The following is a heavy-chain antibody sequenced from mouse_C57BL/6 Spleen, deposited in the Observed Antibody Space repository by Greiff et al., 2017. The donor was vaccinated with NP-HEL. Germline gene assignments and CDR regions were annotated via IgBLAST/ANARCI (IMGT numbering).Heavy chain of an antibody. CDR1: GYTFTDYY. CDR3: ARSEFPLSHYFDY. CDR2: INPYNGGT. J-gene: IGHJ2*01. Sequence: EVQLQQSGPVLVKPGASVKMSCKASGYTFTDYYMNWVKQSHGKSLEWIGVINPYNGGTSYNQKFKGKATLTVDKSSSTAYMELNSLTSEDSAVYYCARSEFPLSHYFDYGGQGTTLTVSS. V-gene: IGHV1-19*01.